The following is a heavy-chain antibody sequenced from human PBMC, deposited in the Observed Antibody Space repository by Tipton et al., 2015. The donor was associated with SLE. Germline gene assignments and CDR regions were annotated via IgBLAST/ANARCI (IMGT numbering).Heavy chain of an antibody. D-gene: IGHD5-24*01. CDR1: GVSISSRTYY. V-gene: IGHV4-39*01. CDR3: ARNLGPEWMATKRGYFDL. CDR2: MYYSGNT. J-gene: IGHJ2*01. Sequence: TLSLTCTVSGVSISSRTYYWGWIRQPPGKGLEWIGSMYYSGNTYYNPSLKTRVTISVDTSKNQFSLKLSSVTAADTAVYYCARNLGPEWMATKRGYFDLWGRGTLVSVSS.